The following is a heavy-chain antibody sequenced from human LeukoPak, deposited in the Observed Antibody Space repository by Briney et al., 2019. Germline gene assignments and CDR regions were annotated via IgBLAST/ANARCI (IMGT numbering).Heavy chain of an antibody. CDR2: INHSGST. CDR1: GGSFSGYY. J-gene: IGHJ4*02. CDR3: ARLKGYSCGVGVFDY. Sequence: SETLPLTCAVYGGSFSGYYWSWIRQPPGKGLEWIGEINHSGSTNYNPSLKSRVTISVDTSKNQFSLKLSSVTAADTAVYYCARLKGYSCGVGVFDYWGQGTLVTVSS. D-gene: IGHD5-18*01. V-gene: IGHV4-34*01.